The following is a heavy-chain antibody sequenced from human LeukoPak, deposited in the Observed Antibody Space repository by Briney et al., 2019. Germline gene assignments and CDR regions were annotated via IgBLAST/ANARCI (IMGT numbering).Heavy chain of an antibody. CDR1: GGSIGSYY. CDR3: ARIDDILTGYYRVGAFDI. D-gene: IGHD3-9*01. Sequence: SETLSLTCTVSGGSIGSYYWSWIRQPPGKGLEWIGYIYYSGSTNYNPSLKSRVTISVDTSKNQFSLKLSSVTAADTAVYYCARIDDILTGYYRVGAFDIWGQGTMVTVSS. J-gene: IGHJ3*02. V-gene: IGHV4-59*01. CDR2: IYYSGST.